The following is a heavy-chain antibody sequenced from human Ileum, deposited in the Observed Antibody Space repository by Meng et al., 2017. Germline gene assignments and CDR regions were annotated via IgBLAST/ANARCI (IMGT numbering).Heavy chain of an antibody. Sequence: QVQLQESGPGRVRPSATLSLICTVSGGSVSRAGYQWGWIRQPPGKGLEWIGYASTNYNPSLKSRVTISLDTSRNQFSLSLSSVTAADTAVYYCARDHMGSLDYWGQGILVTVSS. CDR3: ARDHMGSLDY. CDR1: GGSVSRAGYQ. CDR2: AST. V-gene: IGHV4-61*08. J-gene: IGHJ4*02. D-gene: IGHD1-26*01.